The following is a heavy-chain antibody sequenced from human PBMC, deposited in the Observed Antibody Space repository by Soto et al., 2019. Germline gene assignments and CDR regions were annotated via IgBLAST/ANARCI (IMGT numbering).Heavy chain of an antibody. V-gene: IGHV1-69*04. J-gene: IGHJ3*02. CDR1: GGTFSSYA. D-gene: IGHD6-6*01. CDR3: ARDAAYSSSSFAFDI. CDR2: IIPILGIA. Sequence: ASVKVSCKASGGTFSSYAISWVRQAPGRGLEWMGRIIPILGIANYAQKFQCRVTITADKSRSTAYMELSSLRSEDTAVYYCARDAAYSSSSFAFDIWGQGTMVTVSS.